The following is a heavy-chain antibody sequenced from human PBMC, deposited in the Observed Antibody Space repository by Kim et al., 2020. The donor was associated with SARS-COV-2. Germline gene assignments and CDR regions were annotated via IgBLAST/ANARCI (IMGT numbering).Heavy chain of an antibody. D-gene: IGHD6-6*01. CDR1: GGSFSGYY. V-gene: IGHV4-34*01. CDR3: ARGRRSSSSFTRGYFDL. Sequence: SETLSLTCAVYGGSFSGYYWSWIRQPPGKGLEWIGEINHSGSTNYNPSLKSRVTISVETSKNQFSLKLSSVTAADTAVYYCARGRRSSSSFTRGYFDLWGRGTLVTVSS. J-gene: IGHJ2*01. CDR2: INHSGST.